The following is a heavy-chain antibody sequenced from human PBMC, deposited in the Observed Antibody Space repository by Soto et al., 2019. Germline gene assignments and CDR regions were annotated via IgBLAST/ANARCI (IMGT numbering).Heavy chain of an antibody. CDR1: GFTFSGSA. D-gene: IGHD6-13*01. Sequence: EVQLVESGGGLVQPGGSLKLSCAASGFTFSGSAMHWVRQASGKGLEWVGRIRSKANSYATAYAASVKGRFTISRDDSKNTAYLQMNSLETEDTAVYYCTTPRYSSSWYYYYYGMDVWGQGTTVTVSS. V-gene: IGHV3-73*02. J-gene: IGHJ6*02. CDR2: IRSKANSYAT. CDR3: TTPRYSSSWYYYYYGMDV.